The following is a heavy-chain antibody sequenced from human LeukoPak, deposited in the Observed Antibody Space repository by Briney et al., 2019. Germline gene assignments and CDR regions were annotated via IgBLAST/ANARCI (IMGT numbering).Heavy chain of an antibody. CDR1: GFTFSSYS. D-gene: IGHD1-26*01. CDR2: ISGSITYT. CDR3: ARDGNNGSDF. J-gene: IGHJ4*02. V-gene: IGHV3-21*04. Sequence: GGSLRLSCAASGFTFSSYSMNWVRQAPGKGLEWVSFISGSITYTNYADSVKGRFTISRDNAKNSVYLQMNSLRAEDTAVYYCARDGNNGSDFWGQGTLVTVSS.